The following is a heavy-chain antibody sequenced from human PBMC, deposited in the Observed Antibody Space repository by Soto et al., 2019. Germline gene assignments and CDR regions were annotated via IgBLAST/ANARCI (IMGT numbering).Heavy chain of an antibody. Sequence: QVQLVQSGAEVKKPGASVKVSCKASGYTFTANYLHWVRQAPGQGLEWMGWINPNSGATNYAQRFQAWVTMTRDTSISTAYREWSRLTFDDTAVYYCAREITSSWMDVWGQGTTVTVSS. CDR3: AREITSSWMDV. V-gene: IGHV1-2*04. CDR2: INPNSGAT. D-gene: IGHD6-13*01. J-gene: IGHJ6*02. CDR1: GYTFTANY.